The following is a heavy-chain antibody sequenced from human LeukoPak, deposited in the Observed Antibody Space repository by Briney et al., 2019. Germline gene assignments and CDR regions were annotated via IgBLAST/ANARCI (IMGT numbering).Heavy chain of an antibody. V-gene: IGHV3-66*01. J-gene: IGHJ4*02. CDR2: IYSGGST. CDR3: ARTRRWQHVFDY. Sequence: PGGSLRLSCAASGFTVSSNYMSWVRQAPGKGLEWVSVIYSGGSTYYADSVKGRFTISRDNSKNTLYLQMNSLRAEDTAVYYCARTRRWQHVFDYWGQGTLVTVSS. CDR1: GFTVSSNY. D-gene: IGHD4-23*01.